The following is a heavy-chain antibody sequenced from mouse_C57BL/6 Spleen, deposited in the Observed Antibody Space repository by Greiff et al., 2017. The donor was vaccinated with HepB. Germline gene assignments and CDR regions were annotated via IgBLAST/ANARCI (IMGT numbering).Heavy chain of an antibody. D-gene: IGHD1-1*01. Sequence: VQLQQPGAELVKPGASVKLSCKASGYTFTSYWMHWVKQRPGQGLEWIGMIHPNSGSTNYNEKFKSKATLTVYKSSSTAYMQLSSLTSEDSAVYYCARNGYYGSGGTAMDYWGQGTSVTVSS. CDR3: ARNGYYGSGGTAMDY. CDR1: GYTFTSYW. CDR2: IHPNSGST. J-gene: IGHJ4*01. V-gene: IGHV1-64*01.